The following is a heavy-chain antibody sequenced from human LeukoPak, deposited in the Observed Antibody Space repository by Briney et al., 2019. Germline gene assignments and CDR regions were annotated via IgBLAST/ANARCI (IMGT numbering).Heavy chain of an antibody. D-gene: IGHD6-13*01. V-gene: IGHV3-48*02. CDR1: GFAFSSYS. Sequence: GALRLSCAASGFAFSSYSVNWVRQAPGKGLEWVSFISSTSSTIYYADSVRGRFTISRDNAKNSLYLQMNSLRDEDTAVYYCARGSSSFGYWGQGTLVTVSS. CDR2: ISSTSSTI. CDR3: ARGSSSFGY. J-gene: IGHJ4*02.